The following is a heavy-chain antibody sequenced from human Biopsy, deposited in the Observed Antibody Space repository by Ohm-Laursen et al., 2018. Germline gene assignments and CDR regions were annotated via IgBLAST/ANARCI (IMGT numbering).Heavy chain of an antibody. CDR1: GDSISSSTYY. Sequence: SQTLSLTCSVSGDSISSSTYYWGWIRQPPGKGLEWIEPIRNTYFRTSLKSRVTMSEDTSKNQFSLKLSSVTAADTGVYYCAQTRNDYGGFYFDYWGRGTLVTVSS. J-gene: IGHJ4*02. CDR2: IRNT. D-gene: IGHD4/OR15-4a*01. CDR3: AQTRNDYGGFYFDY. V-gene: IGHV4-39*01.